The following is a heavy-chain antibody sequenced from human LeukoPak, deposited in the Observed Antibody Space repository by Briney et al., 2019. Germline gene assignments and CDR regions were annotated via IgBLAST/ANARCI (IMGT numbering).Heavy chain of an antibody. D-gene: IGHD3-10*01. Sequence: PGGSLRLSCAASRFTFSSYGMHWVRQAPGKGLEWVAFIRFDGSNKIYADSVKGRFTISRDNSYNTVYLQMTGLRAEDTAVYYCAKDGESGIQWTRGYFDYWGQGTLVTVSS. CDR2: IRFDGSNK. CDR1: RFTFSSYG. CDR3: AKDGESGIQWTRGYFDY. J-gene: IGHJ4*02. V-gene: IGHV3-30*02.